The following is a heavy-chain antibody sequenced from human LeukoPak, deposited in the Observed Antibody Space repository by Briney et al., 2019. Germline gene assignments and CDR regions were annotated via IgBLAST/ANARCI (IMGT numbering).Heavy chain of an antibody. CDR1: GGSISSYY. D-gene: IGHD6-6*01. Sequence: SETLSLTCTVSGGSISSYYWSWIRQPPGKGLEWIGYIYYSGSTNYNPSLKSRVTISVDTSKNQFSLKLSSVTAADTAVYYCARRGSSSPLLYYYYYYGMDVWGQGTTVTVSS. V-gene: IGHV4-59*08. J-gene: IGHJ6*02. CDR2: IYYSGST. CDR3: ARRGSSSPLLYYYYYYGMDV.